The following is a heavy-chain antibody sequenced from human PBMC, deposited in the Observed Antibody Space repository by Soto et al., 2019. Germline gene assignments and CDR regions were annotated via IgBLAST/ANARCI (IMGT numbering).Heavy chain of an antibody. J-gene: IGHJ4*02. V-gene: IGHV3-33*01. CDR1: GFPFSPYG. Sequence: QVQLVESGGGVVQPGRSLRLSCAASGFPFSPYGMHWVRRAPGKGLEWVALIYFDGSNKYYSDSVKGRFTISRDNSNNTLYLQMNSLRAEDTATYYCVRDIWDTSGWYFDYWGQGALVTVSS. D-gene: IGHD6-19*01. CDR2: IYFDGSNK. CDR3: VRDIWDTSGWYFDY.